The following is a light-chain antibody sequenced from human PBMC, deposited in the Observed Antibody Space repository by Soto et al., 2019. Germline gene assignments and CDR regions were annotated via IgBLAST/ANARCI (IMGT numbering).Light chain of an antibody. CDR1: SNDIGRYNY. V-gene: IGLV2-14*01. CDR2: DVS. CDR3: CAYPSSSPTTYL. J-gene: IGLJ1*01. Sequence: QSALTQPASVSGSPGQSITISCTGTSNDIGRYNYVSWYQQHPGKAPKLIIYDVSNRPSGVSNRFSGSKSGNTASLTVSGLQAEDEADYFCCAYPSSSPTTYLLRTGTQVTVL.